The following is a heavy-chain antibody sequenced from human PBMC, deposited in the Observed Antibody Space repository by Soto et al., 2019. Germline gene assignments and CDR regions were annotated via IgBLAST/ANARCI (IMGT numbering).Heavy chain of an antibody. CDR3: AKAYSGPFDV. CDR2: ISYDGSRK. D-gene: IGHD1-26*01. V-gene: IGHV3-30*18. CDR1: GFTFSSYD. Sequence: ESGGGVVQPGRSLRLSCAASGFTFSSYDIHWVRQAPGKGLEWVALISYDGSRKYYADSVKGLFTISRDNSKNTLYLQVNSLRAEDTAVYYCAKAYSGPFDVWGQGTMVTVSS. J-gene: IGHJ3*01.